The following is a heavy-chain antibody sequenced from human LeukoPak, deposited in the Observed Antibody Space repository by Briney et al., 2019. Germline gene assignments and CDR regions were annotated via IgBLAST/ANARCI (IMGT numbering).Heavy chain of an antibody. CDR3: ARGRGSGHKENWFDP. D-gene: IGHD6-19*01. CDR2: MNPNSGNT. CDR1: GYTFTTYD. Sequence: GASVKVSCKASGYTFTTYDINWVRQATGQGLEGRGGMNPNSGNTGYTQKFQGRVTMTRNTSISTAYMELSSLRSEDTAVYYCARGRGSGHKENWFDPWGQGTLVTVSS. V-gene: IGHV1-8*01. J-gene: IGHJ5*02.